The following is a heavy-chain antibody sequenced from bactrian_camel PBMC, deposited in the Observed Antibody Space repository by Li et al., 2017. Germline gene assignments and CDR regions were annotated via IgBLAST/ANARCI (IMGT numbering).Heavy chain of an antibody. J-gene: IGHJ4*01. Sequence: QVQLVESGGGSVQAGGSLRLSCAASGYTVSRLCMGWFRQAPGKEREGVATINRQGVTNYADSVKGRFTISKDSAKKALYLQMNNLNPDDTAMYYCAAEMELTYCSSTYPPPYTYWGQGTQVTVS. D-gene: IGHD2*01. CDR1: GYTVSRLC. CDR3: AAEMELTYCSSTYPPPYTY. V-gene: IGHV3S53*01. CDR2: INRQGVT.